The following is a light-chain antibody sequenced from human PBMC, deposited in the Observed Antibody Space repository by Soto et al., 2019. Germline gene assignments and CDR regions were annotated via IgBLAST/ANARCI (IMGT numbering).Light chain of an antibody. V-gene: IGKV3-20*01. Sequence: EVVLTQAPGTLSLSPGERATLSCRASQIVSSGFVAWYQQRPGQAPRLLIYAASYRATGIPDRFSGSGSRTDFTLTISGLEPEDFAVYYCQQYGNSPKTFGQGTKVDIK. J-gene: IGKJ1*01. CDR3: QQYGNSPKT. CDR1: QIVSSGF. CDR2: AAS.